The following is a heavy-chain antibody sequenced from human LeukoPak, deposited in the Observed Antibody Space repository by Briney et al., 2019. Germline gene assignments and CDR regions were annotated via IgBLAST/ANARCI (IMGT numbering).Heavy chain of an antibody. CDR3: ARGPRIYYDSSGYYHHWYFDL. CDR2: INHSGST. CDR1: GGSFSGYY. D-gene: IGHD3-22*01. V-gene: IGHV4-34*01. J-gene: IGHJ2*01. Sequence: SETLSLTCAVYGGSFSGYYWSWIRQPPGKGLEWIGEINHSGSTNYNPSLESRVTMSVDTSKNQFSLKLSSVTAADTAVYYCARGPRIYYDSSGYYHHWYFDLWGRGTLVTVSS.